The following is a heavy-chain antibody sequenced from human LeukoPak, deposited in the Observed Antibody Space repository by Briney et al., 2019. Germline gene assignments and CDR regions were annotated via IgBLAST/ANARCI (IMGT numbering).Heavy chain of an antibody. V-gene: IGHV1-2*06. D-gene: IGHD6-6*01. CDR3: AITIAARPFAY. J-gene: IGHJ4*02. CDR2: INPNSGGT. Sequence: GASVKVSCRASGYTFTGYYMHWVRQAPGQGLEWMGRINPNSGGTNYAQKFQGRVTMTRDTSISTAYMELSRLRSDDTAVYYCAITIAARPFAYWGQGTLVTVSS. CDR1: GYTFTGYY.